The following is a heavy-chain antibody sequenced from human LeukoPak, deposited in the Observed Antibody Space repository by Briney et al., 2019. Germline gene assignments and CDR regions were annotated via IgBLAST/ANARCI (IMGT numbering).Heavy chain of an antibody. J-gene: IGHJ3*02. Sequence: GGSLRLSCAASGFTVSSNYMSWVRQAPGKGLEWVSVIYSGGSTYYADSVKGRFTISRDNSKNTLFLQMNSLRAEDTAVYYCGLVGSAHVFDIWGQGTMVTVSS. CDR3: GLVGSAHVFDI. V-gene: IGHV3-53*05. D-gene: IGHD1-26*01. CDR2: IYSGGST. CDR1: GFTVSSNY.